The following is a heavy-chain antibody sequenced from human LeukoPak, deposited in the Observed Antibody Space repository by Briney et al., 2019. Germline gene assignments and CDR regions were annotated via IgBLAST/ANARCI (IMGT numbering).Heavy chain of an antibody. J-gene: IGHJ4*02. CDR3: ARAAQGVTAPQSVMITFGGVIVFDY. V-gene: IGHV4-34*01. Sequence: SETLSLTCAVYGGSFSGYYWSWIRQPPGKGLEWIGEINHSGSTNYNPSLKSRVTISVDTSKNQFSLKLSSVTAADTAVYYCARAAQGVTAPQSVMITFGGVIVFDYWGQGTLVTVSS. D-gene: IGHD3-16*02. CDR1: GGSFSGYY. CDR2: INHSGST.